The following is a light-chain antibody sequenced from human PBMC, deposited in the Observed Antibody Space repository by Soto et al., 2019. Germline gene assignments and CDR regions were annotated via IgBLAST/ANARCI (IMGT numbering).Light chain of an antibody. V-gene: IGLV1-40*01. CDR1: SSNIGAGYD. CDR2: GNN. Sequence: QSVLTQPPSVSGAPGQTVTISCTGSSSNIGAGYDVNWYHQLPGTAPKLLIHGNNNRPSGVLDRFSGSKSGTSASLAITGLQAEEEADYFCQSYDSSLSGYVFGTGTKLTVL. J-gene: IGLJ1*01. CDR3: QSYDSSLSGYV.